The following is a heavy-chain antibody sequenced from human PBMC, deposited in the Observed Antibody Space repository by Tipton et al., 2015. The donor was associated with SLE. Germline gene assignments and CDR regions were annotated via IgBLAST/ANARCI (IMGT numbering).Heavy chain of an antibody. D-gene: IGHD6-19*01. CDR3: ARDSSGWLFDY. J-gene: IGHJ4*02. V-gene: IGHV3-21*01. CDR1: GFTFGSSR. Sequence: SLRLSCAASGFTFGSSRMNWVRQAPGKGLEWVSSISSSSNYIYYADSIKGRFTISRDNAKNSLYLQMNSLRAEDTAVYYCARDSSGWLFDYWGQGTLLTVSS. CDR2: ISSSSNYI.